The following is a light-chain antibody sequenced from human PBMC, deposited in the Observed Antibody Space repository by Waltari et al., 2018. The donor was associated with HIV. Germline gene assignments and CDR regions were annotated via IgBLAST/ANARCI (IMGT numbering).Light chain of an antibody. Sequence: QSALTQPASVSGFPRQSITISCTGSRRDIGGYKEVSWYQSYPGKAPKLIIYDVSSRPSGVSDRFSGSKSGNTASLTISGLRAGDEADYYCSSYTSTSTPLLFGGGTKLTVL. J-gene: IGLJ2*01. CDR1: RRDIGGYKE. CDR3: SSYTSTSTPLL. CDR2: DVS. V-gene: IGLV2-14*01.